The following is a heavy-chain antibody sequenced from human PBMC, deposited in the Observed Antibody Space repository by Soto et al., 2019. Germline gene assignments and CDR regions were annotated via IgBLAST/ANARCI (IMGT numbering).Heavy chain of an antibody. CDR1: GFIVSSNF. V-gene: IGHV3-53*01. Sequence: EVQLVESVGGFIQPGGSLRLSCAASGFIVSSNFMSWVRQAPGKGLECVSIIYSGGSTYYVDSVKGRFTISRDSSKNTLYLQMNSLRAEDTAVYYCARVGYTSGWFRHWGQGTLVTVSA. D-gene: IGHD6-19*01. J-gene: IGHJ4*02. CDR3: ARVGYTSGWFRH. CDR2: IYSGGST.